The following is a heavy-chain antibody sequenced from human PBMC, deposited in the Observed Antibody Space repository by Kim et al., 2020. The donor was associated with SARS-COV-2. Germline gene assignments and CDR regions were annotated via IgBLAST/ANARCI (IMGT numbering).Heavy chain of an antibody. CDR1: GFTFSSYW. CDR3: AREAAARRSPHYYGMDV. Sequence: GGSLRLSCAASGFTFSSYWMSWVRQAPGKGLEWVANIKQDGSEKYYVDSVKGRFTISRDNAKNSLYLQMNSLRAEDTAVYYCAREAAARRSPHYYGMDVWGQGTTVTVSS. V-gene: IGHV3-7*03. J-gene: IGHJ6*02. D-gene: IGHD6-6*01. CDR2: IKQDGSEK.